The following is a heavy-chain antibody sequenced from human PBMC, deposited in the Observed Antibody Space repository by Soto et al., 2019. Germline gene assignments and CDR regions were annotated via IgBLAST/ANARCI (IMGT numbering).Heavy chain of an antibody. V-gene: IGHV5-10-1*01. CDR1: GYRFTGFW. J-gene: IGHJ3*02. CDR2: IDPNDSFI. CDR3: ARPASGGSRDAFDI. Sequence: GESLKISCQGSGYRFTGFWLNWVRQRPGKGLEWVGRIDPNDSFINYSPPFEGHVTISADKSISTAYLQWTRLQAADTAIYYCARPASGGSRDAFDIWGQGTMVTV. D-gene: IGHD2-15*01.